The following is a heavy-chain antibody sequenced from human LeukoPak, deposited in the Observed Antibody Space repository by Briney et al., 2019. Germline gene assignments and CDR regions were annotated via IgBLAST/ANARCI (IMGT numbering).Heavy chain of an antibody. J-gene: IGHJ4*02. D-gene: IGHD4-17*01. CDR2: IWYDGSNK. Sequence: GRALRLSCASSGFTFSSYGMHWVRQAPGKGLEWVAVIWYDGSNKYYADSVKGRFTISRDNSKNTLYLQMNSLRAEDTAVYYCAREDDGDYDRYYFDYWGQGTLVTVSS. V-gene: IGHV3-33*01. CDR3: AREDDGDYDRYYFDY. CDR1: GFTFSSYG.